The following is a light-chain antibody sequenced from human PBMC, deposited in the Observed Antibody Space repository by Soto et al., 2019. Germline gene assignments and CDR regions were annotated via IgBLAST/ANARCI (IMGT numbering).Light chain of an antibody. Sequence: QSALTQPPSVSGSPGQSVTISCTGTSSDIGSYNRVSWYQQPPGTAPKLMISEVSNRPSGVPDRFSGSKSGSTASLTISGLQAEDEADYYCSSYRDSSAVIFGGGTKLTVL. CDR1: SSDIGSYNR. CDR2: EVS. V-gene: IGLV2-18*02. CDR3: SSYRDSSAVI. J-gene: IGLJ2*01.